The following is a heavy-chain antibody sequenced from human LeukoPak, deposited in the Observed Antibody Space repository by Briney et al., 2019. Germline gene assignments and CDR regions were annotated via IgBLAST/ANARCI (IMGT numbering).Heavy chain of an antibody. V-gene: IGHV3-23*01. CDR2: ITYNGAAT. CDR1: GFSVGGYA. CDR3: AKDSLYFDGSTHIYYFDP. D-gene: IGHD3-9*01. Sequence: GSLRLSCAASGFSVGGYAMTWVRQAPGTGLEWVSSITYNGAATYYLDSVKARFTISRDNSRSTLYLQMDSLTAEDTALYYCAKDSLYFDGSTHIYYFDPWGQGTLVAVSS. J-gene: IGHJ4*02.